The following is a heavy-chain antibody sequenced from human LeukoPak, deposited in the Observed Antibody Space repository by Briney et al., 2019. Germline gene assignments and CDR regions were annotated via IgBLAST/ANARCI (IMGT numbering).Heavy chain of an antibody. CDR1: GYTFTSYG. CDR2: ISAYNGNT. D-gene: IGHD2-21*02. CDR3: ARGFCGGGDCYSYDY. V-gene: IGHV1-18*01. J-gene: IGHJ4*02. Sequence: ASVKVSCKASGYTFTSYGISWVRQAPGQGLEWMGWISAYNGNTNYAQKLQGRVTMTTDTSTSTAYMELRSLRSDDTAVYYCARGFCGGGDCYSYDYWGQGTLVTVSS.